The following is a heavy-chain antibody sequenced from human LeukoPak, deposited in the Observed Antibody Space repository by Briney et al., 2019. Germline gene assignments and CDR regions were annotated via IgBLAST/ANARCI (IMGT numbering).Heavy chain of an antibody. J-gene: IGHJ5*02. CDR1: GASLTNYY. CDR2: IYSSGNT. D-gene: IGHD4-4*01. Sequence: PSETLSLTCIVSGASLTNYYWSWIRQPAGKGLEWIGRIYSSGNTNYNPSLKSRVTMSRDTSRNPFSLMLTSVTAADAAVYYCTRDTVYSNYGWFDPWGQGTPVTVSS. CDR3: TRDTVYSNYGWFDP. V-gene: IGHV4-4*07.